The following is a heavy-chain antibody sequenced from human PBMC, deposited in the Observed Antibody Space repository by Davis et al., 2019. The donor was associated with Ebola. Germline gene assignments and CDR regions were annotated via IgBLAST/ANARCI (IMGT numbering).Heavy chain of an antibody. CDR2: INSDGSST. J-gene: IGHJ4*02. V-gene: IGHV3-74*01. D-gene: IGHD3-3*01. CDR3: AREFEVGFWSGSSDY. Sequence: HTGGSLRLSCAASGFTFSSYWMHWVRQAPGKGLVWVSRINSDGSSTSYADSVKGRFTISRDNAKNSLYLQMNSLRAEDTAVYYCAREFEVGFWSGSSDYWGQGTLVTVSS. CDR1: GFTFSSYW.